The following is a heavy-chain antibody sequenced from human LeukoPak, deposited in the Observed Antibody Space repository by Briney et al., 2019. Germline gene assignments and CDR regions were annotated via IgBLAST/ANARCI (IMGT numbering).Heavy chain of an antibody. D-gene: IGHD2-2*01. J-gene: IGHJ3*02. V-gene: IGHV1-69*13. CDR3: ARTLEYQLLPDAFDI. Sequence: SVKVSCKASGGTFSSYAISWVRQAPGQGLEWMGGIIPIFGTANYAQKFQGRVTITADESTSTAYMELSSLRSEDTAVYYCARTLEYQLLPDAFDIWGQGTMVTVSS. CDR2: IIPIFGTA. CDR1: GGTFSSYA.